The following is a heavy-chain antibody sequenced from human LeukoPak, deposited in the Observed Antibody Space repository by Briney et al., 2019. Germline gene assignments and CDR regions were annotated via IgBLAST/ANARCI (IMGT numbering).Heavy chain of an antibody. CDR3: ARGGYSSGWFGLGDSWFDP. J-gene: IGHJ5*02. CDR2: IKPNSGDT. D-gene: IGHD6-19*01. Sequence: ASVKVSCKASGYTFTGYYMHWVRQAPRQGLEWMGWIKPNSGDTNYAQKFQGRVTMTRDTSISTAFMELSRLRSDDTAVYYCARGGYSSGWFGLGDSWFDPWGQGTLVTVSS. CDR1: GYTFTGYY. V-gene: IGHV1-2*02.